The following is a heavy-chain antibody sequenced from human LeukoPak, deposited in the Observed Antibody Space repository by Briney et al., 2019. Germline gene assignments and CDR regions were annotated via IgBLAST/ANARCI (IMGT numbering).Heavy chain of an antibody. CDR3: ARDATTTVTRFGY. D-gene: IGHD4-17*01. V-gene: IGHV1-18*04. Sequence: ASVKVSCKASGYTVTSYGITWVRQAPGQGLEWMAWVRTSDGSTNYAQKFQGRVTMTTDTSTSTVFMELTSLRYDDTAVYYCARDATTTVTRFGYWGQGTLVIVSS. CDR1: GYTVTSYG. CDR2: VRTSDGST. J-gene: IGHJ4*02.